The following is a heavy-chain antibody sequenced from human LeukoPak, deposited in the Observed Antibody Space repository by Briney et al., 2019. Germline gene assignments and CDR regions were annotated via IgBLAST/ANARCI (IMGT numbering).Heavy chain of an antibody. J-gene: IGHJ4*02. CDR1: GGTFSSYA. Sequence: SVKVSCKASGGTFSSYAISWVRQAPGQGLEWMGGIIPIFGTANYAQKFQGRVTITADKSTSTAYMELSSLRSDDTAVYYCTRGLTPRPPDYWGQGTLVTVSS. CDR2: IIPIFGTA. CDR3: TRGLTPRPPDY. D-gene: IGHD3-9*01. V-gene: IGHV1-69*06.